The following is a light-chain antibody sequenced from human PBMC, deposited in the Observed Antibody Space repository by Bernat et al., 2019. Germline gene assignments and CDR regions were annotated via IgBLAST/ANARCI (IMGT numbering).Light chain of an antibody. Sequence: DIQMTQSPSSLSASVGDRVTITCRASQSISSYLNWYQQKPGKAPKLLIYAASSLQSGVPSRFSGSGSGTDFTLTISSLQPEDIATYYCLQYDNLPFTFGPGTKVDIK. J-gene: IGKJ3*01. CDR2: AAS. CDR1: QSISSY. V-gene: IGKV1-39*01. CDR3: LQYDNLPFT.